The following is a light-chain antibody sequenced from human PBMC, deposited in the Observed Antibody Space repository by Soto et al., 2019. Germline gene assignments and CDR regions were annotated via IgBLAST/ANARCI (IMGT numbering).Light chain of an antibody. CDR3: QHYNDYSWT. J-gene: IGKJ1*01. V-gene: IGKV1-5*03. CDR1: QSISIW. CDR2: GTS. Sequence: DIHMTQSPSTLSASVGDRVTITCRASQSISIWLAWYQQKPGRAPNLLIYGTSSLESGVTSRFSGSGSGTEFTLTISSLQPDDFATSYCQHYNDYSWTFGQGTKVEIK.